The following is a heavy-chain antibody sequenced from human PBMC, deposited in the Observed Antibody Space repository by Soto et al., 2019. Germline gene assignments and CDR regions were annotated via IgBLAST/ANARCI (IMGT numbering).Heavy chain of an antibody. V-gene: IGHV3-30-3*01. D-gene: IGHD5-18*01. CDR2: ISYDGSNK. J-gene: IGHJ4*02. Sequence: GGSLRLSCAASGFTFSSYAMHWVRQAPGKGLEWVAVISYDGSNKYYADSVKGRFTIARDNSKSTLSLQMNSLRVDDTALYYCARAPASSLTASRPFDYWGQGTLVTVSS. CDR3: ARAPASSLTASRPFDY. CDR1: GFTFSSYA.